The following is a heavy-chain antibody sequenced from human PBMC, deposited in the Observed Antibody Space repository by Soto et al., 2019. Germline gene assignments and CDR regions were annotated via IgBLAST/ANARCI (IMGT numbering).Heavy chain of an antibody. CDR1: GFTFSSFG. J-gene: IGHJ6*02. CDR3: ARDASYYSLWSGYYPSRNGMDV. D-gene: IGHD3-3*01. Sequence: GGSLRLSCAASGFTFSSFGMHWVRQAPGKGREWVSLIWYDGSKKSYGDSVKGRFTIPRDNSRNTVYLQMNSLSADDTSVYYFARDASYYSLWSGYYPSRNGMDVWGQGTTVTVSS. CDR2: IWYDGSKK. V-gene: IGHV3-33*01.